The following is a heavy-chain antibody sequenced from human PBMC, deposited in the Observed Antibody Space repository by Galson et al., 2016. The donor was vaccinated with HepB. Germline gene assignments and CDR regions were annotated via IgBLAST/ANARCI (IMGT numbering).Heavy chain of an antibody. D-gene: IGHD6-13*01. CDR1: GGTFSSYA. CDR3: ARAGSSSWLYYYYYMDV. Sequence: CKASGGTFSSYAISWVRQAPGQGLEWMGGIIPIFGTANYAQKFQGRVTITADKSTSTAYMELSSLRSEDTAVYYCARAGSSSWLYYYYYMDVWGKGTTVTVSS. J-gene: IGHJ6*03. V-gene: IGHV1-69*06. CDR2: IIPIFGTA.